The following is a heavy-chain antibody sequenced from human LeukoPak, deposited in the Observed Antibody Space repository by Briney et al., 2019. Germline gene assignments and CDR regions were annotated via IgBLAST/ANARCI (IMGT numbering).Heavy chain of an antibody. D-gene: IGHD6-19*01. V-gene: IGHV5-51*04. CDR2: IYPGDSDT. Sequence: GESLKISCQGSGYSFSSYWIAWVRQMPGKGLGWMGIIYPGDSDTRYSPSFQGQVTISADKPIITAYLQWSSLKASDTAMYYCARTGYSSGWYGGFDIWGQGTLVTVSS. J-gene: IGHJ3*02. CDR3: ARTGYSSGWYGGFDI. CDR1: GYSFSSYW.